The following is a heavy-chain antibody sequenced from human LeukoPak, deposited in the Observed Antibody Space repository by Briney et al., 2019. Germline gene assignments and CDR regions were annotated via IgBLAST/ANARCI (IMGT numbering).Heavy chain of an antibody. V-gene: IGHV3-30-3*01. CDR2: ISYDGSNK. Sequence: GGSLRLSCAASGFTFSSYAMHWVRQAPGKGLEWVAVISYDGSNKYYADSVKGRFTVSRDNGKNSLLLQMNSLRAEDTALYYCARGYSRAAFDIWGQGTVVAVSS. J-gene: IGHJ3*02. CDR3: ARGYSRAAFDI. CDR1: GFTFSSYA. D-gene: IGHD2-15*01.